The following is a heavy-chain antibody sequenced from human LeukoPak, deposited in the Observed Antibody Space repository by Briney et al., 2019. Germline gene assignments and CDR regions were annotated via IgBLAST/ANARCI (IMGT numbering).Heavy chain of an antibody. CDR2: IRYDGSNK. CDR1: GFTFSSYG. D-gene: IGHD2-2*01. CDR3: AKNVVVVPAASDY. Sequence: TGGSLRLSCAASGFTFSSYGTHWVRQAPGKGLEWVAFIRYDGSNKYYADSVKGRFTISRDNSKNTLYLQMNSLRAEDTAVYYCAKNVVVVPAASDYWGQGTLVTVSS. V-gene: IGHV3-30*02. J-gene: IGHJ4*02.